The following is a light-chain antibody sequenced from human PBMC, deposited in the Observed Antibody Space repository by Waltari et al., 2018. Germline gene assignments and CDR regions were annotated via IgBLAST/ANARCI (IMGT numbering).Light chain of an antibody. J-gene: IGLJ3*02. CDR3: ASWDDSLSGWV. V-gene: IGLV1-47*01. CDR1: SSNIGSDY. CDR2: MNN. Sequence: QSVLTQPPSASGTPGQRVTISCSGSSSNIGSDYVYWFQQLPGTAPKLLIYMNNQRPSGVPALLSGSKSGTSASLAIGGVRSEDEAEYYCASWDDSLSGWVFGGGTKLTLL.